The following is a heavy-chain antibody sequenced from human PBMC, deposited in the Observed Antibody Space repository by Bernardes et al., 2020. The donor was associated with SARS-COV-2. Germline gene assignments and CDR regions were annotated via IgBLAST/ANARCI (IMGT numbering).Heavy chain of an antibody. CDR1: GFTFSRYW. V-gene: IGHV3-74*03. Sequence: GGSLSLSCAASGFTFSRYWMHWVRQAPGKSLVWVSRLNTDGSSTMYADSVKGRFTISRDNAKNTLYLQMNSLRAEDTAVYYCAKGSNYEEDAFDIWGQGTMVTVSS. CDR3: AKGSNYEEDAFDI. D-gene: IGHD3-3*01. CDR2: LNTDGSST. J-gene: IGHJ3*02.